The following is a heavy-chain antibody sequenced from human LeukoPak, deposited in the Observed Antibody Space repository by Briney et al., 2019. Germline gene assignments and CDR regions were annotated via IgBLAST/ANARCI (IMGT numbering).Heavy chain of an antibody. Sequence: SQTLSLTCAISGDSVSSNSAAWNWIRQSPSRGLEWLGRTYYRSKWYNDYAVSVKSRITINPDTSKNQFSLQLNSVTPEGTAVYYCARVSDSSGWPRIDYWGQGTLVTVSS. CDR1: GDSVSSNSAA. D-gene: IGHD6-19*01. V-gene: IGHV6-1*01. J-gene: IGHJ4*02. CDR3: ARVSDSSGWPRIDY. CDR2: TYYRSKWYN.